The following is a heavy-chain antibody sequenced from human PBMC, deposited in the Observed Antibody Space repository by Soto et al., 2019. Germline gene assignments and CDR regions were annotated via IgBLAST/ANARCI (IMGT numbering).Heavy chain of an antibody. J-gene: IGHJ6*02. Sequence: QVQLVQSGAEVKKPGSSVKVSCKASGGTFSSYTISWVRQAPGQGLEWMGRIIPILGIANYAQKFQGRVTITADKSTSTAYMELSSLRSEDTAVYYCASLVAATLYYYDYGMDVWGQGTTVTVSS. CDR1: GGTFSSYT. CDR2: IIPILGIA. D-gene: IGHD1-26*01. V-gene: IGHV1-69*02. CDR3: ASLVAATLYYYDYGMDV.